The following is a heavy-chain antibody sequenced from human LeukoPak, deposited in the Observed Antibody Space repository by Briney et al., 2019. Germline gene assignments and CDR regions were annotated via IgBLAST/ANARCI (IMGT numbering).Heavy chain of an antibody. Sequence: SQTLSLTCTVSGGSISSGSYYWSWIRQPAGKGLEWIGRIYTSGNTNYNPSLKSRVTISVDTSKNQFSLKLSSVTAADTAVYYCARDRYYDSSGYAFDIWGQGTMVTVSS. V-gene: IGHV4-61*02. D-gene: IGHD3-22*01. J-gene: IGHJ3*02. CDR1: GGSISSGSYY. CDR2: IYTSGNT. CDR3: ARDRYYDSSGYAFDI.